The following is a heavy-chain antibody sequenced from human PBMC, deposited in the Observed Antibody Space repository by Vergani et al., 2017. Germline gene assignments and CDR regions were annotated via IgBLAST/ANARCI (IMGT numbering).Heavy chain of an antibody. CDR3: ARMGGYXEGVAFRIGYFDS. V-gene: IGHV4-31*03. Sequence: QVQLQESGPGLVKPSQTLTLTCSVSGDSISSGVYYWNWIRQHPGKGLEWIGYTYSTGSTHHNPSLRRRINMSVDTSKNQFSLKLNSVTAADTAMYYCARMGGYXEGVAFRIGYFDSCGAGMLMAVSS. CDR1: GDSISSGVYY. D-gene: IGHD2-21*01. CDR2: TYSTGST. J-gene: IGHJ4*02.